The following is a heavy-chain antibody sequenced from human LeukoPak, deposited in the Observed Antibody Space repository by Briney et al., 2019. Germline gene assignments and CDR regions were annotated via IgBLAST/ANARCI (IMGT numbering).Heavy chain of an antibody. D-gene: IGHD4-17*01. CDR2: INHSGST. Sequence: TPETLSLTCAVYGGSFSGYYWSWIRQPPGKGLEWIGEINHSGSTNYNPSLKSRVTISVDTSKNQFSLKLSSVTAADTAVYYCARFATVTTSFDWFDPWGQGTLVTVSS. CDR1: GGSFSGYY. J-gene: IGHJ5*02. V-gene: IGHV4-34*01. CDR3: ARFATVTTSFDWFDP.